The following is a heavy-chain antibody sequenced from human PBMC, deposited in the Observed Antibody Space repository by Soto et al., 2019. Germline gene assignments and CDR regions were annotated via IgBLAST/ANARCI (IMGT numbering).Heavy chain of an antibody. J-gene: IGHJ6*02. Sequence: QVQLVASGGGVVQPGRSLRLSCAASGFSFNTYAMNWVRQAPGKGLEWLALISYDGSIKYSADSVKGRFTLSRENSQNKLYLQMDSLRADDTAVYYCARDGSGGTGAMYVWGQGTTVTVSS. CDR2: ISYDGSIK. D-gene: IGHD1-26*01. V-gene: IGHV3-30*01. CDR1: GFSFNTYA. CDR3: ARDGSGGTGAMYV.